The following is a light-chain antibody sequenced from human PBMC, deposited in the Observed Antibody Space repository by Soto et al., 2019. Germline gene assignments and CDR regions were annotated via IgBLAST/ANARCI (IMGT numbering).Light chain of an antibody. V-gene: IGLV2-14*01. CDR2: EVS. CDR1: SSDVGGYNY. Sequence: QSVLTQPASVSGSPGQSITISCTGTSSDVGGYNYVSWYQQHPGKAPKLMIYEVSNRPSGVSNRFSGYKSGNTASLTISGLQAEDEADYYCSSYTSSTPDVFGTGTKLTVL. CDR3: SSYTSSTPDV. J-gene: IGLJ1*01.